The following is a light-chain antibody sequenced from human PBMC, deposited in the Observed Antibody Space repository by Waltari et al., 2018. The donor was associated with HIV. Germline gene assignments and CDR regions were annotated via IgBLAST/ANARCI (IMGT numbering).Light chain of an antibody. V-gene: IGLV8-61*01. J-gene: IGLJ3*02. Sequence: QTVVTQEPSFSVSPGGTVTLTCGLSSGSVSASYCPSWYQQTPGQAPRTLIYSTNTRSSGVPDRFSGSIHGNKAALTITGAQADDESVYYCALYMGGGIWVFGGGTKLTVL. CDR2: STN. CDR3: ALYMGGGIWV. CDR1: SGSVSASYC.